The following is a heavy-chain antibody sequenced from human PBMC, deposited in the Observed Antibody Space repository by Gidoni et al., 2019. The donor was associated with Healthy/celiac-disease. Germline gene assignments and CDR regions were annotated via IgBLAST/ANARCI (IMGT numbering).Heavy chain of an antibody. D-gene: IGHD6-19*01. Sequence: QLQLQESGPGLVKPSETLSLTCTVSGGAISSSSYYWGWIRQPPGKGLEWLGSIYYSGSTYYNPSLKSRVTISVDTSKNQFSLKLSSVTAADTAVYYCARHLARVAVAGAIDYWGQGTLVTVSS. CDR3: ARHLARVAVAGAIDY. J-gene: IGHJ4*02. V-gene: IGHV4-39*01. CDR1: GGAISSSSYY. CDR2: IYYSGST.